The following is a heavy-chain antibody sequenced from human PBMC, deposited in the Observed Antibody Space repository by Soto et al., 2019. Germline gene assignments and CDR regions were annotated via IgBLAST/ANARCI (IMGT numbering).Heavy chain of an antibody. J-gene: IGHJ6*02. D-gene: IGHD3-3*01. Sequence: GGSLRLSCAASGFTFSNYAMTWVRQAPGKGLDWVSGISGSGSSTYYADSVRGRFTVSRDNSKNTLYLQMDSLRADDTAVYYCGAGVINHPYNSYYGMDVWGQGTTVTVSS. CDR1: GFTFSNYA. CDR3: GAGVINHPYNSYYGMDV. CDR2: ISGSGSST. V-gene: IGHV3-23*01.